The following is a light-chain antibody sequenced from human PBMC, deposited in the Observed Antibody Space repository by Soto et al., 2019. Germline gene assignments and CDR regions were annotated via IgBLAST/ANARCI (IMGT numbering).Light chain of an antibody. CDR2: GAS. J-gene: IGKJ4*01. CDR1: QSFSVSC. CDR3: QHYDSSPGRT. V-gene: IGKV3-20*01. Sequence: EIVLTQSPDTLSLSPGERATLSCRASQSFSVSCFAWFQQKPGKAPRLLIYGASTMATGIPSRFSGSGSGTEFTLTISRLQPEDFAVYYCQHYDSSPGRTFGGGTKVDI.